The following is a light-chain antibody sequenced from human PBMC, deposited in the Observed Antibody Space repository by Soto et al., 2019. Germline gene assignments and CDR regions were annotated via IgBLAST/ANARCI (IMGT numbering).Light chain of an antibody. Sequence: QSLPRQPASVCAAPGQELTVSCSGSMSNIWNNYVSWYQHLPGTAPKLLIYDNDKRPSGIPDRFYASKSGTSATLGITGLQTGDEADYYCEAWDSSLSAGVFGGGTKVTVL. V-gene: IGLV1-51*01. CDR3: EAWDSSLSAGV. CDR1: MSNIWNNY. CDR2: DND. J-gene: IGLJ3*02.